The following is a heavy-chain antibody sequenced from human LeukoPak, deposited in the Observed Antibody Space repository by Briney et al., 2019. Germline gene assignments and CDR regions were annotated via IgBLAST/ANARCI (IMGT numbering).Heavy chain of an antibody. Sequence: PGGSLRPSCAASGFTFSSYAMSWVRQAPGKGLEWVSYISSSGSTIYYADSVKGRFTISRDNAKNSLYLQMNSLRAEDTAVYYCARAFTMVRGVKGYFDYWGQGTLVTVSS. J-gene: IGHJ4*02. V-gene: IGHV3-48*04. CDR2: ISSSGSTI. D-gene: IGHD3-10*01. CDR1: GFTFSSYA. CDR3: ARAFTMVRGVKGYFDY.